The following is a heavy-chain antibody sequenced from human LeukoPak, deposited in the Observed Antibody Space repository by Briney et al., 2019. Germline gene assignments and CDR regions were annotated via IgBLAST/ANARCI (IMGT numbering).Heavy chain of an antibody. Sequence: SETLSLTCTVSGGSISSGSYYWSWIRQPAGKGLEWIGRIYTSGSTNYNPSLKSRVTISVDTSKNQFSLMLSSVTAADTAVYYCARESMVRGGKQNWFDPWGQGTLVTVSS. CDR2: IYTSGST. D-gene: IGHD3-10*01. J-gene: IGHJ5*02. CDR3: ARESMVRGGKQNWFDP. V-gene: IGHV4-61*02. CDR1: GGSISSGSYY.